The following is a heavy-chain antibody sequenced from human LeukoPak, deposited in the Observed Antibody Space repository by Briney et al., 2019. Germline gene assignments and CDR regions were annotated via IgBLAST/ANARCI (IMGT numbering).Heavy chain of an antibody. CDR3: ARGRHGGSNYAAFDP. V-gene: IGHV4-4*07. Sequence: PQTPSLTPAVSRDSPTSYHWSSIRQPARQQLKWIGRVHTSGSTNYDPSLKSRVSMSVDTSKSQFSLKLSSVTAADTAVYYCARGRHGGSNYAAFDPWGQGTLVTVSS. D-gene: IGHD4-11*01. CDR2: VHTSGST. CDR1: RDSPTSYH. J-gene: IGHJ5*02.